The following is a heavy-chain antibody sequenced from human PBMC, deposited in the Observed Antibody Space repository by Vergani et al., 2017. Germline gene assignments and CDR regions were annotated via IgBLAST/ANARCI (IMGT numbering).Heavy chain of an antibody. D-gene: IGHD6-6*01. CDR3: ARDRRIAARPVERYYYYYMDV. J-gene: IGHJ6*03. Sequence: QLQLQESGSGLVKPSQTLSLNCAASGGSISSGAFSWGWIRQPPGRGLQWIGHIFQSGSPYYNASLKSRVNISLDKSKNHFSLSLSSVTAADTAVDYCARDRRIAARPVERYYYYYMDVWGKGTTVTVSS. V-gene: IGHV4-30-2*01. CDR2: IFQSGSP. CDR1: GGSISSGAFS.